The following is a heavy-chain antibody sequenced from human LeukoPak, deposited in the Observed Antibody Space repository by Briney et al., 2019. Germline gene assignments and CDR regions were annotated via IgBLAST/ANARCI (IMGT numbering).Heavy chain of an antibody. CDR1: GGSISSSSYY. CDR2: IYYSGST. Sequence: SETLSLTCSVSGGSISSSSYYWGWIRQPPGKGLEWIGSIYYSGSTYYNPSLKSRVTISVDTSKNQFSPKLSSVTAADTAVYYCARVVPSSGWSQVDYWGQGTLVTVSS. J-gene: IGHJ4*02. CDR3: ARVVPSSGWSQVDY. D-gene: IGHD6-19*01. V-gene: IGHV4-39*07.